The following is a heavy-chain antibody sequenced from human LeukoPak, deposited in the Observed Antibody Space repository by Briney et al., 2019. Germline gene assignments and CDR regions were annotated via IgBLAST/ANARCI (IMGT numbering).Heavy chain of an antibody. CDR2: IYYSGTT. V-gene: IGHV4-59*01. J-gene: IGHJ5*02. Sequence: PSETLSLTCTVSGGSISNSYWSWIRQPPGRRLEWIGYIYYSGTTNYNPSLKSRVTISADTSKKKFSLKLNSVTAADTAVYYCARGRGTAMSWFDPWGQGTLVTVSS. CDR1: GGSISNSY. CDR3: ARGRGTAMSWFDP. D-gene: IGHD3-10*01.